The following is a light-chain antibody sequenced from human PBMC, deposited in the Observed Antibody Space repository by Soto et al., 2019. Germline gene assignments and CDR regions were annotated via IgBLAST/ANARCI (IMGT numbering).Light chain of an antibody. CDR2: GAS. CDR3: QQYGSSPKT. CDR1: QSVSSSY. Sequence: EIVLTQSPGTLSLSPGERANLSCRASQSVSSSYLAWYQQNPGQAPRLLIYGASSRATGIPDRFSGSGSGTDFTLTISRLEPEDFAVYYCQQYGSSPKTFGQGTKVDIK. J-gene: IGKJ1*01. V-gene: IGKV3-20*01.